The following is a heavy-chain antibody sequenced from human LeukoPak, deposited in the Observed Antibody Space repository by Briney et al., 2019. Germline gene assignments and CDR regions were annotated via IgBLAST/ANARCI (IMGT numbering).Heavy chain of an antibody. V-gene: IGHV4-34*01. CDR3: ARITMVRGVNFDY. CDR2: INHSGRL. Sequence: SETLSLTCAVYGGSFSGYYWNWIRQPPGKGLEWIGEINHSGRLKYNPSLKSRVTISGDTSKNQFSLKLSSVTAADTAVYYCARITMVRGVNFDYWGQGTLVTVSS. CDR1: GGSFSGYY. J-gene: IGHJ4*02. D-gene: IGHD3-10*01.